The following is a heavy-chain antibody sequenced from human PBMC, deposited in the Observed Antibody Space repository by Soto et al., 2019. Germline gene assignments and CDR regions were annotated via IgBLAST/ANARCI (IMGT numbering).Heavy chain of an antibody. V-gene: IGHV3-53*01. D-gene: IGHD3-10*01. CDR1: GFTVSNNY. Sequence: EVQLVESGGGLIQPGGSLRLSCAVSGFTVSNNYMSWVRQAPGKGLEGVSVIYSGGYTAYGDSVKGRFTISRDNSKNTLPFQWNSLRADTTPVFYCVPHRGGGYWGQGTLVTVSS. J-gene: IGHJ4*02. CDR3: VPHRGGGY. CDR2: IYSGGYT.